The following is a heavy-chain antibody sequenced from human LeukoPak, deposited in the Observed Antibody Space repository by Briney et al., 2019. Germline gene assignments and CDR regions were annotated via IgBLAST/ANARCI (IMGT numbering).Heavy chain of an antibody. D-gene: IGHD3-22*01. CDR3: AIVLDYHDKSFYFDY. CDR1: GYSFTSYW. Sequence: GESLKISCKGSGYSFTSYWIGWVRQMPGKGLEWMGIIYPGDSDTRYSPSFQGQVTISADKSISTAYLQWSSLKASDTAMYYCAIVLDYHDKSFYFDYWGQGTLVTVSS. CDR2: IYPGDSDT. V-gene: IGHV5-51*01. J-gene: IGHJ4*02.